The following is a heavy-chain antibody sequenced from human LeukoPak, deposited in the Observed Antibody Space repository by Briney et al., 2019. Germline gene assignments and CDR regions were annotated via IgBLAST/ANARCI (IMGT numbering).Heavy chain of an antibody. V-gene: IGHV3-53*01. CDR1: GFTVSSNY. CDR3: ARGVVPAAMRPAIDY. CDR2: IHSGGST. Sequence: GGSLRLSCAASGFTVSSNYMSWVRQAPGKGLEWVSVIHSGGSTYYADSVTGRFTISRDNSKNTLYLQMNSLRAEDTAVYYCARGVVPAAMRPAIDYWGQGTLVTVSS. D-gene: IGHD2-2*01. J-gene: IGHJ4*02.